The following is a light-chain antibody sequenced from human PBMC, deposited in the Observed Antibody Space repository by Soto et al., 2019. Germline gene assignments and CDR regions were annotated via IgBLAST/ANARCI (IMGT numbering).Light chain of an antibody. CDR1: TSDIGSYNY. CDR3: SSSAGSDKNV. CDR2: EVT. V-gene: IGLV2-8*01. J-gene: IGLJ1*01. Sequence: QSALTQPPSASGSPGQSVTISCTRTTSDIGSYNYVSWYQQHPGKAPKLMIYEVTKRPSGVPDRFSGSKSGNTASLTVSGLQAEDEADYYCSSSAGSDKNVFGTGTKVTVL.